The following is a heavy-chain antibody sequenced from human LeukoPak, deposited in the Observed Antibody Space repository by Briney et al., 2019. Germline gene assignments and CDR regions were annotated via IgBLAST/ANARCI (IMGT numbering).Heavy chain of an antibody. CDR3: ARDSRRVYDSSGYFGAFDI. CDR2: IIPIFGTA. D-gene: IGHD3-22*01. CDR1: GYTFTSYY. Sequence: ASVKVSCKASGYTFTSYYMHWVRQAPGQGLEWMGGIIPIFGTANYAQKFQGRVTITADKSTSTAYMELSSLRSEDTAVYYCARDSRRVYDSSGYFGAFDIWGQGTMVTVSS. V-gene: IGHV1-69*06. J-gene: IGHJ3*02.